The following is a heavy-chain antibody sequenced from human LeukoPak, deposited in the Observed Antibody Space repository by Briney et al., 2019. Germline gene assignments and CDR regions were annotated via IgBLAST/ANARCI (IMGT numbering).Heavy chain of an antibody. CDR2: IIPIFGTA. D-gene: IGHD6-19*01. CDR3: ARGPTYSSGWYFDY. J-gene: IGHJ4*02. Sequence: ASVKVSCKASGFTFTSHDYSWVRQAPGQGLEWMGGIIPIFGTANYAQKFQGRVTITADESTSTAYMELSSLRSEDTAVYYCARGPTYSSGWYFDYWGQGTLVTVSS. CDR1: GFTFTSHD. V-gene: IGHV1-69*13.